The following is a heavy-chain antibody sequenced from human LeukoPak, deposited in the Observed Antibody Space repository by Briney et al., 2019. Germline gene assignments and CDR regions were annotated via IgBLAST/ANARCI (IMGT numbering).Heavy chain of an antibody. CDR2: IYYSGST. V-gene: IGHV4-59*01. CDR3: ARWGRGDAFDI. CDR1: GGSISSYY. J-gene: IGHJ3*02. D-gene: IGHD7-27*01. Sequence: SETLSLTCTVSGGSISSYYWSWIRQPPGKGLEWIGYIYYSGSTNYNPSLKSRVTISVDTSKNQFSLKLSSVTAADTAVYYCARWGRGDAFDIWGQGTMVTVSS.